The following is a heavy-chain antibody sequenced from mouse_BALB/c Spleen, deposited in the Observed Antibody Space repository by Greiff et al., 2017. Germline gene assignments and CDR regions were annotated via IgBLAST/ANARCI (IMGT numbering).Heavy chain of an antibody. V-gene: IGHV2-2*02. D-gene: IGHD4-1*01. Sequence: VMLVESGPGLVQPSQSLSITCTVSGFSLTSYGVHWVRQSPGKGLEWLGVIWSGGSTDYNAAFISRLSISKDNSKSQVFFKMNSLQANDTAIYYCARNFLTGGDYYAMDYWGQGTSVTVSS. J-gene: IGHJ4*01. CDR2: IWSGGST. CDR3: ARNFLTGGDYYAMDY. CDR1: GFSLTSYG.